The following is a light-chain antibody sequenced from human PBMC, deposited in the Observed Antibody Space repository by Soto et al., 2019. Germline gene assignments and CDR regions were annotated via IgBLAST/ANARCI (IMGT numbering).Light chain of an antibody. CDR2: DAS. CDR3: QHRSNWPLT. Sequence: EIVLTQSPATLSLSPGERATLSCRASQSVSSYLAWFQQKPGQAPRLLIYDASNRATGIPARFSGSGSGTDFTLTISSLEPEDFAIYYCQHRSNWPLTFGGGTKVEI. CDR1: QSVSSY. J-gene: IGKJ4*01. V-gene: IGKV3-11*01.